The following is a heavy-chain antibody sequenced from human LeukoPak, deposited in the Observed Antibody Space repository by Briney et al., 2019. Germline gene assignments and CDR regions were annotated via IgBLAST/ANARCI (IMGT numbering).Heavy chain of an antibody. CDR1: GFTFDDYA. CDR3: AKGGIRRGYYFYYMDV. CDR2: ISWNSDKI. Sequence: SLRLSCAASGFTFDDYAMHWVRQAPGKGLEWVSGISWNSDKIGYADSVKGRFTISRDNAKNSLYLQMNSLRPEDTALYYCAKGGIRRGYYFYYMDVWGKGTTVTISS. J-gene: IGHJ6*03. D-gene: IGHD2/OR15-2a*01. V-gene: IGHV3-9*01.